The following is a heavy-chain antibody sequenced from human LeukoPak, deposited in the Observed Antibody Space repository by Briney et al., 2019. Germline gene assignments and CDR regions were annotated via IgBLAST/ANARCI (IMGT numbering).Heavy chain of an antibody. CDR1: GFTFSDYY. CDR3: ARDEITMVRGVSRYFDY. CDR2: ISSSGSTI. J-gene: IGHJ4*02. Sequence: GSLRLSCAASGFTFSDYYMSWIRQAPGKGLEWVSYISSSGSTIYYADSVKGRFTISRDNAKNSPYLQMNSLRAEDTAVYYCARDEITMVRGVSRYFDYWGQGTLVTVSS. D-gene: IGHD3-10*01. V-gene: IGHV3-11*01.